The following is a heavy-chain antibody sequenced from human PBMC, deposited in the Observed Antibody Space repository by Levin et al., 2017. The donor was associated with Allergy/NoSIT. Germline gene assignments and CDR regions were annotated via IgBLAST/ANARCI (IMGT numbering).Heavy chain of an antibody. Sequence: GGSLRLSCAASGFTFSSYGMHWVRQAPGKGLEWVAVIWYDGSNKYYADSVKGRFTISRDNSKNTLYLQMNSLRAEDTAVYYCARDISGDGTLRPWGQGTLVTVSS. CDR2: IWYDGSNK. V-gene: IGHV3-33*01. D-gene: IGHD6-25*01. CDR1: GFTFSSYG. CDR3: ARDISGDGTLRP. J-gene: IGHJ5*02.